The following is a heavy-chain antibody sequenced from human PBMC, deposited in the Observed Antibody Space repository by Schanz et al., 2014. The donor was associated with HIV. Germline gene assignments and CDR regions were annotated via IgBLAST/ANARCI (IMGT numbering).Heavy chain of an antibody. D-gene: IGHD2-8*01. Sequence: EVQLLESGGGLVQPGGSLRISCVASGFSFLRYEMSWVRQAPGKGLEWLSTLSGSGDRTYYADSVKGRVTISRDNSKNTLYLQINSLRIDDTAVYYCARDRMVYAQAPLYYFDYWGQGTLVTVSS. J-gene: IGHJ4*02. V-gene: IGHV3-23*01. CDR2: LSGSGDRT. CDR1: GFSFLRYE. CDR3: ARDRMVYAQAPLYYFDY.